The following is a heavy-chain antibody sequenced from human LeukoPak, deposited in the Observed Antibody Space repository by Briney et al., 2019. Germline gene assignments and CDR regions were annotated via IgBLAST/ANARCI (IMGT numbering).Heavy chain of an antibody. J-gene: IGHJ3*02. CDR1: GGTFSGYA. CDR2: IIPIFGTA. CDR3: ASPGRGYYDGDAFDI. D-gene: IGHD3-22*01. V-gene: IGHV1-69*05. Sequence: ASVKVSCKASGGTFSGYAISWVRQAPGQGLEWMGGIIPIFGTANYAQKFQGRVTITTDESTSTAYMELSSLRSEDTAVYYCASPGRGYYDGDAFDIWGQGTMVTVSS.